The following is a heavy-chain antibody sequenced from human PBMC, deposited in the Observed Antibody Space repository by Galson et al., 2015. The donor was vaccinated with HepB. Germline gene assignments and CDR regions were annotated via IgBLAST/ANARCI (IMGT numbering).Heavy chain of an antibody. J-gene: IGHJ3*01. CDR1: GFTFSASG. D-gene: IGHD1-14*01. CDR3: ATLNPFDA. Sequence: ALRLSYATAGFTFSASGLNWVRPAAGKGLVWVSYIHSAATSTTYADSVRGRFTISRDNARKTVLLQMHDLRADDSAVYYCATLNPFDAWGQGTMINVSS. CDR2: IHSAATST. V-gene: IGHV3-74*01.